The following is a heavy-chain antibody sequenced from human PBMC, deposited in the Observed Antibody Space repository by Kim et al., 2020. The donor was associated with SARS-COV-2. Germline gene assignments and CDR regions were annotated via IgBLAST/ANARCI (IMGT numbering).Heavy chain of an antibody. V-gene: IGHV3-74*01. J-gene: IGHJ6*02. Sequence: ADSVKGRFTISRDDAKNTLYQQMNSLRAEDTAVYYCAVLLWFVELTLDVWGQGTTVTVSS. D-gene: IGHD3-10*01. CDR3: AVLLWFVELTLDV.